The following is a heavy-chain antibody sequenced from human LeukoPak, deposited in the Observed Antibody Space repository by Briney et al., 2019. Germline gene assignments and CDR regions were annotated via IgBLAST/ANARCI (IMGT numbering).Heavy chain of an antibody. J-gene: IGHJ4*02. Sequence: PSETLSLTCTVSGGSISSGDYYWIWIRQPPGKGLEWIGYIYYSGSTYYNPSLKSRVTISVDTSKNQFSLKLSSVTAADTAVYYCARGVRGYSGYDYEDYWGQGTLVTVSS. CDR1: GGSISSGDYY. CDR2: IYYSGST. V-gene: IGHV4-30-4*01. D-gene: IGHD5-12*01. CDR3: ARGVRGYSGYDYEDY.